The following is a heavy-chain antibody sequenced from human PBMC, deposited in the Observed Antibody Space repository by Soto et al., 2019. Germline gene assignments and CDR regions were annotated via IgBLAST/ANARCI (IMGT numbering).Heavy chain of an antibody. D-gene: IGHD3-22*01. CDR1: GGSFSGYY. CDR3: ARDYDSSGYASWAFDY. J-gene: IGHJ4*02. V-gene: IGHV4-34*01. Sequence: QVQLQQWGAGLLKPSETLSLTCAVYGGSFSGYYWSWIRQPPGKGLEWIGEINHSGSTNYNPSLKSRVPISIDTSKNQFSLKLSSVTAADTAVYYCARDYDSSGYASWAFDYWGQGTLVTVSS. CDR2: INHSGST.